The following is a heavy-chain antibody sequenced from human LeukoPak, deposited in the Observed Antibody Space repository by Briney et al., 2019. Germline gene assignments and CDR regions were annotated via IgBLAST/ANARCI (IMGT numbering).Heavy chain of an antibody. CDR3: ARGAYCGGDCPLPISLY. CDR2: INQDGSEK. CDR1: GFTFSSYW. Sequence: GGSLRLSCAASGFTFSSYWMSWVRQAPGKGLEWVANINQDGSEKYYVDSVKGRFTISRDNAKNSLYLQMSSLRADDTAVYYCARGAYCGGDCPLPISLYWGQGTLVTVSS. D-gene: IGHD2-21*01. J-gene: IGHJ4*02. V-gene: IGHV3-7*01.